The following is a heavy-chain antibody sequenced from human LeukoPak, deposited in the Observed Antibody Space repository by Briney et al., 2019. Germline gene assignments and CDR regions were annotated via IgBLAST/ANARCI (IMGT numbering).Heavy chain of an antibody. D-gene: IGHD3-9*01. Sequence: GGSLRLSCAASGFTFSSYAMSWVRQAPGKGLEWVSAISGSGGSTYYADSVKGRFTISRDNSKNTLYLQMNSLRAEDTAVYYCAKAAELRYFDWLSSLFDYWGQGTLVTVSS. V-gene: IGHV3-23*01. J-gene: IGHJ4*02. CDR2: ISGSGGST. CDR3: AKAAELRYFDWLSSLFDY. CDR1: GFTFSSYA.